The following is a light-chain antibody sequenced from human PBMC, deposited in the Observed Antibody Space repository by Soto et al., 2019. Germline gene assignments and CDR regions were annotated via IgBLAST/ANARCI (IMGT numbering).Light chain of an antibody. CDR2: DAS. V-gene: IGKV1-5*01. Sequence: IEITLTPSILSASVGGSVIITFRASLSISSWLGWYQQKPGKAPKLLIYDASSLASGVPSRFSGRGSGTEFTITISSLQPDDYTTYYCQQYNSYLPFGQGTNVDIK. CDR1: LSISSW. CDR3: QQYNSYLP. J-gene: IGKJ1*01.